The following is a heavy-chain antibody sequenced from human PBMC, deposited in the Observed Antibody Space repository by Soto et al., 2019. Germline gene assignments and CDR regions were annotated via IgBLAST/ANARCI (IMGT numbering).Heavy chain of an antibody. J-gene: IGHJ4*02. V-gene: IGHV1-2*04. D-gene: IGHD3-10*01. CDR1: GYTFTGYY. CDR2: INPNSGGT. CDR3: ARGYCSGPGDYYLDY. Sequence: ASVKVSGKASGYTFTGYYIQWVRQAPGQGLEWMGWINPNSGGTNYAQKFQGWVTMTRDTSISTAYMELSRLKSDDTAVYYCARGYCSGPGDYYLDYWGQGTMVTSPQ.